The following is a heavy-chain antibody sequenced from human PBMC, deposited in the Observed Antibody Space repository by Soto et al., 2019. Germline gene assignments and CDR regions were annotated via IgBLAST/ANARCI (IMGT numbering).Heavy chain of an antibody. CDR3: ARMDGDYNSYGLDV. D-gene: IGHD3-10*01. CDR1: GFSLSNGRMG. J-gene: IGHJ6*02. Sequence: QVTLKASGPVLVKPTETLTLTCTVSGFSLSNGRMGVSWIRQPPGKPLEWRAHFFSDVERSYSASMQSRLTLSTDTSGSQVVLTMTNMDPVDTATDDCARMDGDYNSYGLDVWGQGPTVTVSS. CDR2: FFSDVER. V-gene: IGHV2-26*02.